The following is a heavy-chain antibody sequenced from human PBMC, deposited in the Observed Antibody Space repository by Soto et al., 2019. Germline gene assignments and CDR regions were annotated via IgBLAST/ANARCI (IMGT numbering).Heavy chain of an antibody. CDR2: IYYSGST. V-gene: IGHV4-31*03. CDR3: ARSIAAAGPDY. CDR1: GGSISSGGYY. J-gene: IGHJ4*02. Sequence: QVQLQESGPGLVKPSQTLSLTCTVSGGSISSGGYYWSWIRQHPGKGLEWIGYIYYSGSTYYNPSLKSXXTXSXVTSKNQFSLKLSSVTAADTAVYYCARSIAAAGPDYWGQGTLVTVSS. D-gene: IGHD6-13*01.